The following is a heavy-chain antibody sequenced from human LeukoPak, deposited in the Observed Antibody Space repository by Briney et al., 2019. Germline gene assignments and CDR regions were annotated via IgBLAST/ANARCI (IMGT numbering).Heavy chain of an antibody. D-gene: IGHD6-19*01. CDR2: SRNKAKSYTT. J-gene: IGHJ4*02. V-gene: IGHV3-72*01. CDR3: VRVGSVAGSYYLDY. Sequence: PGGSLRLSCVVSGFTFSDHFLDWVRQAPGKGLEWVGRSRNKAKSYTTEYAASVKGRFTISRDDSKNSLYLQMNSLKTEDTAVYYCVRVGSVAGSYYLDYWGQGTLVTVSS. CDR1: GFTFSDHF.